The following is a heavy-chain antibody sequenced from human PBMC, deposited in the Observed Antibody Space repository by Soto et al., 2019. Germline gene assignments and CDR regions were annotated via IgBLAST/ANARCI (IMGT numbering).Heavy chain of an antibody. Sequence: QVLLVQSGAEMKKPGSSVKVSCKAPGGTFSTSSINWVRQDPGQRPEWMGNILPIFGTADYAQKFQGRVPITADKPTKTAYMELRSLLSEDTAVYYGARGHEFGGNSDGFDIWVQGPGVTVSS. CDR1: GGTFSTSS. D-gene: IGHD2-21*01. V-gene: IGHV1-69*14. J-gene: IGHJ3*02. CDR2: ILPIFGTA. CDR3: ARGHEFGGNSDGFDI.